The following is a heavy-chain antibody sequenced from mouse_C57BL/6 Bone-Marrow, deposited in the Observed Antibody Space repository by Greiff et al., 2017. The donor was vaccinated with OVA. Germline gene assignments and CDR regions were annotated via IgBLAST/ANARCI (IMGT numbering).Heavy chain of an antibody. CDR2: ISNLAFSI. D-gene: IGHD2-2*01. Sequence: EVQLVASGGGLVQPGGSLTLSCAASGFTFSDSGMPWVRQAPRPGLSWVAFISNLAFSIYYADTVTGRFTISRENAKNTLYLEMSSLRSEDTAMYYCARLWFWYFDVWGTGTTVTVSS. J-gene: IGHJ1*03. V-gene: IGHV5-15*01. CDR1: GFTFSDSG. CDR3: ARLWFWYFDV.